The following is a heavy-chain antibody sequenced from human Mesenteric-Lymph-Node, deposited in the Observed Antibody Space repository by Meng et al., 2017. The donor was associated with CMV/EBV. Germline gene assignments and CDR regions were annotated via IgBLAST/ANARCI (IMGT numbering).Heavy chain of an antibody. J-gene: IGHJ4*02. CDR1: GFTFSNYA. Sequence: GSLRLSCAASGFTFSNYAMSWVRQAPGKGLEWVSTISGRSLSGSAAKTYFADSVKGRFTVSRDNSKSTLYLRMNSLRAEDTAVYYCAKDTGAGTYAFDYWGRGTLVTVSS. CDR3: AKDTGAGTYAFDY. D-gene: IGHD1-26*01. V-gene: IGHV3-23*01. CDR2: ISGRSLSGSAAKT.